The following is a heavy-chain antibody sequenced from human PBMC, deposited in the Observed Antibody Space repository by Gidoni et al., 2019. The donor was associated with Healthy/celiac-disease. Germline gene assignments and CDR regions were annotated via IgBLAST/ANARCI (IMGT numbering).Heavy chain of an antibody. CDR2: IYHSGST. Sequence: QLQLQESGSGLVKPSQTLSLTCAVSGGSISSGGYSWSWIRQPPGKGLEWLGYIYHSGSTYYNPALKSRVTISVDRSKNQFSLNLSSVTAADTAVYYCARVGDSNAFDIWGQGTMVTVSS. CDR1: GGSISSGGYS. CDR3: ARVGDSNAFDI. D-gene: IGHD3-10*01. V-gene: IGHV4-30-2*01. J-gene: IGHJ3*02.